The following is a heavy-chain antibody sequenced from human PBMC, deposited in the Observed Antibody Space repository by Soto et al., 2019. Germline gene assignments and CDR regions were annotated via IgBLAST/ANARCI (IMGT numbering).Heavy chain of an antibody. Sequence: GGSLRLSCAAPGFTFSSYWMSWVRQAPGKGLEWVANIKQDGSEKYYVDSVKGRFTISRDNAKNSLYLQMNSLRAEDTAVYYCARDCDDYGDYGGQEVAFDIWGQGTMVTVSS. V-gene: IGHV3-7*01. D-gene: IGHD4-17*01. CDR3: ARDCDDYGDYGGQEVAFDI. CDR2: IKQDGSEK. J-gene: IGHJ3*02. CDR1: GFTFSSYW.